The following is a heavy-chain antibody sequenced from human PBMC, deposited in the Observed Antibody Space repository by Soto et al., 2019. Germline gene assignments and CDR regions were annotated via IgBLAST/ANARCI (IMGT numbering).Heavy chain of an antibody. V-gene: IGHV4-59*01. CDR3: ARDVSVRVAARPSSYYGMDV. D-gene: IGHD6-6*01. Sequence: SETLSLTCTVSGGSIGSYYWSWIRQPPGKGLEWIGYIYYSGSTNYNPSLKSRVTISVDTSKNQFSLKLSSVTAADTAVYYCARDVSVRVAARPSSYYGMDVWGQGTTVTVS. CDR2: IYYSGST. CDR1: GGSIGSYY. J-gene: IGHJ6*02.